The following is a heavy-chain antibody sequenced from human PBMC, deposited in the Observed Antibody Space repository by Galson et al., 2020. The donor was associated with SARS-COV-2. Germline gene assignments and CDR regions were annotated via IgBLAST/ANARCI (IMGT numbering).Heavy chain of an antibody. CDR2: ISGSGATT. D-gene: IGHD3-3*01. V-gene: IGHV3-23*01. CDR1: GFTFNSYA. CDR3: AKRGGDFWSGYTN. Sequence: GGSLRLSCAASGFTFNSYAMSWVRQAPGKGLEWVSLISGSGATTYYADSVKGRFTISRDNSKNTLYLQMNSLRAEDTAVYSCAKRGGDFWSGYTNWGQGTLVTVS. J-gene: IGHJ4*02.